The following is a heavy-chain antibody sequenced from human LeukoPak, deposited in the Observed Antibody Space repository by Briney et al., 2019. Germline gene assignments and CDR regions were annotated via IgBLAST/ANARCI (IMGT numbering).Heavy chain of an antibody. J-gene: IGHJ4*02. V-gene: IGHV4-39*01. CDR3: ARLSKGRYFDYIFDY. CDR1: GGSVSSSLNY. D-gene: IGHD3-9*01. Sequence: PSETLSLTCTVSGGSVSSSLNYWGWIRQPPGKGLEWIGNTYYTGSTYSNPTLKSRGTMSVDTSKNQFSLKLNSVTAADTAVYYCARLSKGRYFDYIFDYWGQGTLLTVSS. CDR2: TYYTGST.